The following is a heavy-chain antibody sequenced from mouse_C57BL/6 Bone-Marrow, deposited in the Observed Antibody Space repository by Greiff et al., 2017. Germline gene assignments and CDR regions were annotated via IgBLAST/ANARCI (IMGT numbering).Heavy chain of an antibody. D-gene: IGHD1-1*01. CDR1: GFSLTSYG. V-gene: IGHV2-5*01. CDR3: AKGSIYYYGSSYDFDY. CDR2: IWRGGST. J-gene: IGHJ2*01. Sequence: QVQLKESGPGLVQPSQSLSITCTVSGFSLTSYGVHWVRQSPGKGLEWLGVIWRGGSTDYNAAFMSRLSITKDNSKSQVFFKMNSLQADDTAIYYCAKGSIYYYGSSYDFDYWGQGTTLTVSS.